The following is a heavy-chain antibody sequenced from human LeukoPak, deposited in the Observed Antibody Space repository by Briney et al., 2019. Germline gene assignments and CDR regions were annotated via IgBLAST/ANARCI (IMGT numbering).Heavy chain of an antibody. Sequence: PGGSLRLSCAASGFTFSSYWMSWVRQAPGRGLEWVANIKQDGSEKYYVDSVKGRFTISRDNAKNSLYMQMNSLRAEDTAVYYCASSVFSFSGSQWDPFDIWGQGTMVTVSS. CDR2: IKQDGSEK. CDR1: GFTFSSYW. J-gene: IGHJ3*02. CDR3: ASSVFSFSGSQWDPFDI. D-gene: IGHD6-19*01. V-gene: IGHV3-7*03.